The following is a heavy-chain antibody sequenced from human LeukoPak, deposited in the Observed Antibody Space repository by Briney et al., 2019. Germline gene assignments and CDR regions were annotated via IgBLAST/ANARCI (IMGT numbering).Heavy chain of an antibody. J-gene: IGHJ4*02. Sequence: PGGSLRLSCAASGFTFSSYSMNWVRQAPGKGLEWVSSISSSSSYIYYADSVKGRFTISRDNSKNTLYLQMNSLRAEDTAVYYCAAGYCSSTSCPPLFDYWGQGTLVTVSS. CDR3: AAGYCSSTSCPPLFDY. CDR1: GFTFSSYS. D-gene: IGHD2-2*03. V-gene: IGHV3-21*01. CDR2: ISSSSSYI.